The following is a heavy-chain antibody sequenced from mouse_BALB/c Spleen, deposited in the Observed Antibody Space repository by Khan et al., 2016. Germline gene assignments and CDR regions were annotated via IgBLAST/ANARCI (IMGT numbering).Heavy chain of an antibody. V-gene: IGHV3-2*02. CDR2: ISYSGST. D-gene: IGHD1-2*01. CDR3: ARTPTAYYTMDY. CDR1: GYSITSDYA. Sequence: EVQLQESGPGLVKPSQSLSLTCTVTGYSITSDYAWNWLRQFPGNKLEWMGYISYSGSTRYYPSLKSRISITRDTSKNQFFLQLNSVTTEDTATYYCARTPTAYYTMDYWGQGTSVTVSS. J-gene: IGHJ4*01.